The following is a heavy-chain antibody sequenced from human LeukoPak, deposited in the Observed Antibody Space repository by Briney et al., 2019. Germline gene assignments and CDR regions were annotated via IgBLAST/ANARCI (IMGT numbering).Heavy chain of an antibody. D-gene: IGHD1-26*01. CDR3: ARQGGSYVAHGY. J-gene: IGHJ4*02. CDR2: ISYDGSNK. Sequence: PGRSLRLSCAASGFTFSSYAMHWVRQAPGKGLEWVAVISYDGSNKYYADSVKGRFTISRDNSKNTLYLQMNSLRAEGTAVYYCARQGGSYVAHGYWGQGTLVTVSS. CDR1: GFTFSSYA. V-gene: IGHV3-30-3*01.